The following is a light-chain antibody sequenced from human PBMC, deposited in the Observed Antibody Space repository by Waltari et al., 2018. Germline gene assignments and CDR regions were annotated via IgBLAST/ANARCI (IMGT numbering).Light chain of an antibody. Sequence: SCRASQGVSRALAWDQQKPGQAPRLLSYGASNRATGIPDRFSGSGSGTDFSLIISRLEPEDFAVYYCQHYVSLPVTFGQGTKVEIK. CDR2: GAS. CDR3: QHYVSLPVT. J-gene: IGKJ1*01. V-gene: IGKV3-20*01. CDR1: QGVSRA.